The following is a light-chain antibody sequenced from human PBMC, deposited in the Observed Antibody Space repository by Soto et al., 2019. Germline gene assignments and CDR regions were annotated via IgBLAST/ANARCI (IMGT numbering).Light chain of an antibody. CDR3: SSYAGSNLWV. J-gene: IGLJ3*02. Sequence: QSALTQSPSASGSPGQSVTISCTGTSSDVGNYKYVSWYQQHPGKAPKLMIYEVSKRPSGVTDRFSGSKSGNTASLTVSGLQVEDEADYYCSSYAGSNLWVFGGGTKVTVL. CDR2: EVS. CDR1: SSDVGNYKY. V-gene: IGLV2-8*01.